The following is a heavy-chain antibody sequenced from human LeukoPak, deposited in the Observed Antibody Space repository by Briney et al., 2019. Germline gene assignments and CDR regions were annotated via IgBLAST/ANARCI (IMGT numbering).Heavy chain of an antibody. CDR3: ARDRGYGDSPGGGY. CDR1: GGTFSSYT. J-gene: IGHJ4*02. V-gene: IGHV1-69*04. D-gene: IGHD4-17*01. Sequence: SVKVSCKASGGTFSSYTISWVRQAPGQGLEWMGRIIPILGIANYAQKFQGRVTITADKSTSTAYMELSSLRSEDTAVYCCARDRGYGDSPGGGYWGQGTLVTVSS. CDR2: IIPILGIA.